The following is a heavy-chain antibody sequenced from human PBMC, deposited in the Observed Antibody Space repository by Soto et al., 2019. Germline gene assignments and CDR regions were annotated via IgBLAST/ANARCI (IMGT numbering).Heavy chain of an antibody. Sequence: SETLSLTCTVSGGSISSSSYYWGWIRQPPGKGLEWIGSIYYSGSTYYNPSLKSRVTISVDTSKNQFSLKLSSVTAADTAVYYCARHGNSGYDIIPPKPIDYWGQGTLVTVSS. CDR2: IYYSGST. CDR1: GGSISSSSYY. CDR3: ARHGNSGYDIIPPKPIDY. V-gene: IGHV4-39*01. D-gene: IGHD5-12*01. J-gene: IGHJ4*02.